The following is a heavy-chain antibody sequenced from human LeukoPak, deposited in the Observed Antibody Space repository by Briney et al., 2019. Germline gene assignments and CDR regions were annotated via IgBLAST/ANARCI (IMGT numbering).Heavy chain of an antibody. D-gene: IGHD2-2*01. CDR3: ATATVVPAAPYYYYYGMDV. V-gene: IGHV1-2*02. J-gene: IGHJ6*02. Sequence: ASVKVSCKASGYTFTGYYMHWVRQAPGQGLEWMGWINPNRGGTNYAQKFQGRVTMTRDTSISTAYMELSRLRSDDTAVYYCATATVVPAAPYYYYYGMDVWGQGTTVTVSS. CDR2: INPNRGGT. CDR1: GYTFTGYY.